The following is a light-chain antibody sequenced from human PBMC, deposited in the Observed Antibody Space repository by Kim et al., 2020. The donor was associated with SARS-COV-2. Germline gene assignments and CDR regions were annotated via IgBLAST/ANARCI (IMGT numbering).Light chain of an antibody. Sequence: EVVMTQSPATLSVSPGERATLSCRASQIVTGNVAWYQHKPDQPPRLLVYGASTRASDIPARFSGSGSGTEFSLTISSLQSEDSAVYYCQQDNNWPGAFGQGTKVDIK. CDR1: QIVTGN. J-gene: IGKJ1*01. CDR2: GAS. V-gene: IGKV3-15*01. CDR3: QQDNNWPGA.